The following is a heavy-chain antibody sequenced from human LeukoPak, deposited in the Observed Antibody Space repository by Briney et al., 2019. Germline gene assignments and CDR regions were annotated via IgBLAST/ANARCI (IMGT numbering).Heavy chain of an antibody. CDR1: GGTFSSYA. J-gene: IGHJ6*02. Sequence: ASVKVSCKASGGTFSSYAISWVRQAPGQGLEWMGGIIPIFGTANYAQKFQGRVTITTDESTSTAYMELSSLRSEDTAVYYCARAFGEAVAGTYYYYGMDVWGQGTTVTVSS. CDR2: IIPIFGTA. CDR3: ARAFGEAVAGTYYYYGMDV. D-gene: IGHD6-19*01. V-gene: IGHV1-69*05.